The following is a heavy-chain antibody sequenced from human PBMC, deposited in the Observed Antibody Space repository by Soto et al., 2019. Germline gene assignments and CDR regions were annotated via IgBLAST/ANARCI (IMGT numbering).Heavy chain of an antibody. CDR2: ISYDGSNK. J-gene: IGHJ4*02. D-gene: IGHD6-19*01. Sequence: GRSLRLSCAASGFTFSSYAMHWVRQAPGKGLEWVAVISYDGSNKYYADSVKGRFTISRDNSKNTLYLQMNSLRAEDTAVYYCARDRAVAGTRRGFSFSIDYWGQGTLVTVSS. CDR3: ARDRAVAGTRRGFSFSIDY. V-gene: IGHV3-30-3*01. CDR1: GFTFSSYA.